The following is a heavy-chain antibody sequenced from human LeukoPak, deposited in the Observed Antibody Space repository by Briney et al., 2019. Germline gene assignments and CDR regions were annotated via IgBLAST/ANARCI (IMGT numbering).Heavy chain of an antibody. Sequence: GGSLRLSCVASGFTFSFYTMNWVRQAPGQGLEWVSSISSYSHYLYYADSVKGRFTISRDNAKNSVYLEMNSLRAEDTAVYFCARDLRPDVPTSPTPDSWGQGTLVTVSS. V-gene: IGHV3-21*06. J-gene: IGHJ5*02. D-gene: IGHD3-10*02. CDR1: GFTFSFYT. CDR2: ISSYSHYL. CDR3: ARDLRPDVPTSPTPDS.